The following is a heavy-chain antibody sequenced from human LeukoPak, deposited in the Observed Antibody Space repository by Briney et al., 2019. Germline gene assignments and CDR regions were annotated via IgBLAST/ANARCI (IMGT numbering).Heavy chain of an antibody. D-gene: IGHD3-3*01. CDR3: ARDGRGDFWSGYLWFDP. CDR2: IYYSGST. Sequence: PSETLSLTCTVSGGSISSYYWSWIRQPPGKGLEWIGYIYYSGSTNYNPSLKSRVTISVDTSKNQFSLKLSSVTAADTAVYYCARDGRGDFWSGYLWFDPWGQGTLVTVSS. V-gene: IGHV4-59*01. CDR1: GGSISSYY. J-gene: IGHJ5*02.